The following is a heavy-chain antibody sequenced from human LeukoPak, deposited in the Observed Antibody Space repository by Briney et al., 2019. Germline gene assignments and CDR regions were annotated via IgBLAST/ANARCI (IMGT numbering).Heavy chain of an antibody. CDR3: AKAPEGVVVVTSGYFDY. CDR2: ISWNSGSR. Sequence: GRSLRLSCAASGFTFDDYAMHWVRQALGKGLEWVSGISWNSGSRDYADSVKGRFTISRDNAKNSLYLQMNSLRAEDTALYYCAKAPEGVVVVTSGYFDYWGQGTLVAVSS. V-gene: IGHV3-9*01. D-gene: IGHD3-22*01. CDR1: GFTFDDYA. J-gene: IGHJ4*02.